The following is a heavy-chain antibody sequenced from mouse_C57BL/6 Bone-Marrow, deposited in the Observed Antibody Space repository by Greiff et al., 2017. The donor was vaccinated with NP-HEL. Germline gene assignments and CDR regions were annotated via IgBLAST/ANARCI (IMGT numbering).Heavy chain of an antibody. D-gene: IGHD2-4*01. J-gene: IGHJ3*01. V-gene: IGHV1-39*01. CDR3: ARNDYDGGRFAY. CDR2: INPNYGTN. CDR1: GYSFTDYN. Sequence: EVKLVESGPELVKPGASVKISCKASGYSFTDYNMNWVKQSNGKSLEWIGVINPNYGTNSYNQKLKGKATLTVDQSSSTAYMQLNSLTSEDSAVYYCARNDYDGGRFAYWGQGTLVTVSA.